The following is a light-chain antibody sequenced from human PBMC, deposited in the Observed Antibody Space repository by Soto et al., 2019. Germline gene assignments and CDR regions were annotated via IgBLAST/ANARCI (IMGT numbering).Light chain of an antibody. Sequence: EIVLTQSPGSLSLSPGERATLSCRASQSVSSYLAWYQQKPGQAPRLLIYGASSRATGFPDRFSDSGSGTDFSLTISRLEPEDSAVYYCQQYSSPPRTFGQGTKVEIK. V-gene: IGKV3-20*01. CDR2: GAS. CDR3: QQYSSPPRT. J-gene: IGKJ1*01. CDR1: QSVSSY.